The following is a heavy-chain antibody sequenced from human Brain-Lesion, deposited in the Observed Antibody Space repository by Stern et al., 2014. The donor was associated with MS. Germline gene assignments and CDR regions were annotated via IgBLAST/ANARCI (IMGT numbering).Heavy chain of an antibody. J-gene: IGHJ6*02. CDR3: ARVYNTIYGIVTQRGSGMDV. V-gene: IGHV3-7*01. CDR2: ITEAGNEQ. D-gene: IGHD3-3*01. Sequence: EVQLVESGGGPVQPGGPLTMSWTAAGITIGYYWMPSDRAATGTGAEWVAIITEAGNEQNYGDSVKCRVTTSRDNTRHPFYMPINSLRVEDTALYYCARVYNTIYGIVTQRGSGMDVWGQGTTVIVSS. CDR1: GITIGYYW.